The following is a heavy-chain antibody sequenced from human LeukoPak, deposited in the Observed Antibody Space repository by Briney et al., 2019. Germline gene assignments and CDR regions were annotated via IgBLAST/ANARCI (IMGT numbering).Heavy chain of an antibody. CDR2: INPSGGST. CDR1: GYTFTSYY. CDR3: ASGPYYDILTGDDASNWFDP. Sequence: ASVKVSCKASGYTFTSYYMHWVRQAPGQGLEWMGIINPSGGSTSYAQKFQGRVTMTRDMSTSTVYMELSGLRSEDTAVYYCASGPYYDILTGDDASNWFDPWGQGTLVTVSS. J-gene: IGHJ5*02. D-gene: IGHD3-9*01. V-gene: IGHV1-46*01.